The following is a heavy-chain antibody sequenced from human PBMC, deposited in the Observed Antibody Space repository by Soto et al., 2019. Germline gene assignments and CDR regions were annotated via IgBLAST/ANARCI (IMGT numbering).Heavy chain of an antibody. CDR2: ISSSSSYI. V-gene: IGHV3-21*01. D-gene: IGHD6-13*01. J-gene: IGHJ4*02. Sequence: EVQLVESGGGLVKPGGSLRLSCAASGFTFSSYSMNWVRQAPGKGLEWVSSISSSSSYIYYADSVKGRFTISRDNAKNSLYLQMNSLRAEDTAVYYCARGGDQQLVAFDYWGQGTLVTVSS. CDR3: ARGGDQQLVAFDY. CDR1: GFTFSSYS.